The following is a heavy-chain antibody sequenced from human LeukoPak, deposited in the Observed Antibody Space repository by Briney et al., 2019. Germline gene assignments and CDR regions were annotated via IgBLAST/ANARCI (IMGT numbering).Heavy chain of an antibody. CDR3: ARRWGSSLDP. CDR1: GGSVRSYS. J-gene: IGHJ5*02. CDR2: KSYSGST. Sequence: PSETLSLTCTVSGGSVRSYSWSWIRQPPGKGLEWIGSKSYSGSTYYNPSLKSRVTTSVDPSKNQISLKLSSVTAADTAVYYCARRWGSSLDPWGQGTLVTVSS. V-gene: IGHV4-59*08. D-gene: IGHD6-13*01.